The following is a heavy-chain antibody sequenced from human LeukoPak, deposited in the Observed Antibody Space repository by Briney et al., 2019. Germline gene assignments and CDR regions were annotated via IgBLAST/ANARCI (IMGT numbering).Heavy chain of an antibody. J-gene: IGHJ5*02. D-gene: IGHD6-19*01. Sequence: SETLSLTCTVSGGSISSYYWSWIRQPPGKGLEWIGYIYYSGSTNYNPSLKSRVTISVDTSKNQFSLKLSSVTAADTAVYYCARDSSGWYRWFDPWGQGTLVTVSS. CDR1: GGSISSYY. CDR3: ARDSSGWYRWFDP. V-gene: IGHV4-59*01. CDR2: IYYSGST.